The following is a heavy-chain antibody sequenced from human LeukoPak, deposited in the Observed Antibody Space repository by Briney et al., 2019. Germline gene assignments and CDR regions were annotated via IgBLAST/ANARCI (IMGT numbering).Heavy chain of an antibody. CDR3: AKGNIVATTLLGSDAFDI. D-gene: IGHD5-12*01. J-gene: IGHJ3*02. Sequence: GGSLRLSCAASGFTFDDYAMHWVRQAPGKGLEWVSGISWNSGSIGYADSVKGRFTISRDNAKNSLYLQMNSLRAEDTALYYCAKGNIVATTLLGSDAFDIWGQGTMVTVSS. CDR2: ISWNSGSI. CDR1: GFTFDDYA. V-gene: IGHV3-9*01.